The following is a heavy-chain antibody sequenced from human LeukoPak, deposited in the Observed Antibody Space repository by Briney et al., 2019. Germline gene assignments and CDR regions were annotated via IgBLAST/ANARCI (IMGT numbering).Heavy chain of an antibody. CDR2: IYHSGST. J-gene: IGHJ4*02. D-gene: IGHD6-19*01. V-gene: IGHV4-4*02. CDR1: GGSFSSSNW. CDR3: ARHVDSSGWYRSYFDY. Sequence: SETLSLTCAVSGGSFSSSNWRSWVRQPPGKGLEWIGEIYHSGSTNYNPSLKSRVTISVDTSKNQFSLKLSSVSAADTAVYYCARHVDSSGWYRSYFDYWGQGTLVTVSS.